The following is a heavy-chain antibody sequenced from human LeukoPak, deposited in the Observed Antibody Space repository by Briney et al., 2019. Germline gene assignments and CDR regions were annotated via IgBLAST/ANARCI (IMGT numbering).Heavy chain of an antibody. J-gene: IGHJ2*01. Sequence: SETLSLTCTVSGGSISNYYWSWIRQPPGVGLEWIGNIYYSGSTNYNPSLKSRVTISVETSKNQFSLKLSSVTAADTAVYYCARRTDSGSWYFDLWGRGTLVTVSS. V-gene: IGHV4-59*01. CDR3: ARRTDSGSWYFDL. CDR2: IYYSGST. CDR1: GGSISNYY. D-gene: IGHD6-6*01.